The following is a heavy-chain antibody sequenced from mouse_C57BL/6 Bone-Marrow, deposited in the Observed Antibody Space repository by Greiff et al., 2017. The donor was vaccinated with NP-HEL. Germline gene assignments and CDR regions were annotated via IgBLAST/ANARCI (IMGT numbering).Heavy chain of an antibody. CDR1: GFNIKDDY. V-gene: IGHV14-4*01. CDR2: IDPENGDT. D-gene: IGHD3-2*02. J-gene: IGHJ3*01. CDR3: TTPDSSGLFAY. Sequence: EVKVVESGAELVRPGASVKLSCTASGFNIKDDYMHWVKQRPEQGLEWIGWIDPENGDTEYASKFQGKATITADTSSNTAYLQLSSLTSEDTAVYYCTTPDSSGLFAYWGQGTLVTVSA.